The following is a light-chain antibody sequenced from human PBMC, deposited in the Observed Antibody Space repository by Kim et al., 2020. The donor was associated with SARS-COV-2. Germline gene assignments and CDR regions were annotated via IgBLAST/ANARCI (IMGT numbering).Light chain of an antibody. V-gene: IGKV3-11*01. CDR2: DAS. J-gene: IGKJ2*01. CDR1: QSVSSY. Sequence: EIVLTQSPATLSLSPGERATLSCRASQSVSSYLAWYQQKPGQAPRLLIYDASNRATGIPARFSGSGSGTDFTLTISSLEPEDFAVYYCQQRRKWPRTFGQGTKLEI. CDR3: QQRRKWPRT.